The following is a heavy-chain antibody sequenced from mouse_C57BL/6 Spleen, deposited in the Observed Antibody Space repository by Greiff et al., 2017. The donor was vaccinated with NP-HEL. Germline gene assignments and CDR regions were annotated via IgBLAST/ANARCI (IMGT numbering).Heavy chain of an antibody. CDR3: ARRTTVVANYAMDY. Sequence: EVQLVESGGGLVKPGGSLKLSCAASGFTFSDYGMHWVRQAPEKGLEWVAYISSGSSTIYYVDTVKGRFTISRDNAKNTLFLQMTSVKSEDTAMYYCARRTTVVANYAMDYWGQGTSVTVSS. CDR2: ISSGSSTI. J-gene: IGHJ4*01. D-gene: IGHD1-1*01. V-gene: IGHV5-17*01. CDR1: GFTFSDYG.